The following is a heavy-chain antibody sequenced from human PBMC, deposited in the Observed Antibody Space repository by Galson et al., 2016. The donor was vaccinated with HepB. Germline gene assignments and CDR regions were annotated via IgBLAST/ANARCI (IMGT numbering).Heavy chain of an antibody. J-gene: IGHJ4*02. D-gene: IGHD1-14*01. CDR1: GYIFATYW. CDR2: IYPGNSDT. Sequence: QSGAEVKRPGESLKISCEASGYIFATYWIAWVRQMPGKGLEWMGIIYPGNSDTRYSPSFQGQVTISADKSITTASLQWSSLKASDTAMYFCAGRAAWDDNYYRNDYCDYGGQGTLVTVSS. V-gene: IGHV5-51*01. CDR3: AGRAAWDDNYYRNDYCDY.